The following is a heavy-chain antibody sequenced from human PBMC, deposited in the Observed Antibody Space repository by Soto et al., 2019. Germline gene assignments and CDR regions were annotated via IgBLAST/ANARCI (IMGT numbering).Heavy chain of an antibody. V-gene: IGHV4-39*01. D-gene: IGHD6-6*01. CDR1: GGSISNRSYY. CDR3: ARHVSSSVFDY. J-gene: IGHJ4*02. Sequence: SQTLSLTCTVFGGSISNRSYYRSLIRQPPGEGLEWIGSIYYSGSTYYNPSLKSRVTISVDTSKNQFSLKLSSVTAADTAVYYCARHVSSSVFDYWGQGTLVTVSS. CDR2: IYYSGST.